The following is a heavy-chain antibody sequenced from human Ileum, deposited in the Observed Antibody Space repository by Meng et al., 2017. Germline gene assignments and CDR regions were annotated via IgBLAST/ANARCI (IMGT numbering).Heavy chain of an antibody. CDR2: INAGNGNI. J-gene: IGHJ4*02. CDR1: GYTFRNYP. Sequence: QVQLVQSGTEVKKVGASVKVSCTASGYTFRNYPLHWVRQAPGQRPEWMGWINAGNGNIKISQKFQGRITITSDTSATAYMELSGLRSEDTAVYFCARENDNWNYFDYWGQGSLVTVSS. D-gene: IGHD1-1*01. V-gene: IGHV1-3*01. CDR3: ARENDNWNYFDY.